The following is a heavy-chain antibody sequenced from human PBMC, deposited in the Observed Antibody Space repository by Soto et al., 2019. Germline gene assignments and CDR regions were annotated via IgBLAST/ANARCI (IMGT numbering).Heavy chain of an antibody. CDR1: GGSFSGYY. J-gene: IGHJ5*02. V-gene: IGHV4-34*01. CDR3: ARDRSDSNYFRFDP. Sequence: QVQLQQWGAGLLKPSETLSLTCAVYGGSFSGYYWSWIRQPPGKGLEWIGEINHRGSTNYNPSLKSRVTISVDTSKNQCSLKLSSVTAAGTAVYYCARDRSDSNYFRFDPWGQGTLVTVSS. D-gene: IGHD4-4*01. CDR2: INHRGST.